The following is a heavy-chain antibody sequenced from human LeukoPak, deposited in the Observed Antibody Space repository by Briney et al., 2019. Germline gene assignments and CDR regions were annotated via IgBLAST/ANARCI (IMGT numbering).Heavy chain of an antibody. V-gene: IGHV5-51*01. CDR3: ARRGTSSGSHWYFDL. J-gene: IGHJ2*01. CDR2: IYPGNSDT. Sequence: GESLKISCKGSGYSFTSYWTGWVRQMLGKGLGWMGIIYPGNSDTRYSPSFQGQVTISVDKSITTAYLQWSSLKASDTAMYYCARRGTSSGSHWYFDLWGRGTLVAVSS. D-gene: IGHD2-2*01. CDR1: GYSFTSYW.